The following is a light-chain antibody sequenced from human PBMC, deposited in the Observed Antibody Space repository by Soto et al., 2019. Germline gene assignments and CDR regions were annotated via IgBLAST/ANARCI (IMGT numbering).Light chain of an antibody. J-gene: IGKJ1*01. V-gene: IGKV1-27*01. CDR3: QKYNGAPRT. Sequence: DIQMPPSPSSVSASVGARVTIACRASQNITNYLAWYQQKPGEVPKLLIYAVSTLQSGVPSRFSGGGSGTDFTLTISGLQPEDVGTYYCQKYNGAPRTFGQGTKVDIK. CDR2: AVS. CDR1: QNITNY.